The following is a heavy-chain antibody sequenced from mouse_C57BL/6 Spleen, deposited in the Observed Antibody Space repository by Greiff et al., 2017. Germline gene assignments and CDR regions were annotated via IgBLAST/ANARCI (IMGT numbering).Heavy chain of an antibody. J-gene: IGHJ2*01. D-gene: IGHD1-1*01. CDR3: ARSPIITTGFYYFDY. CDR1: GYTFTSYW. V-gene: IGHV1-52*01. Sequence: QVQLQQPGAELVRPGSSVKLSCKASGYTFTSYWMHWVKQRPIQGLEWIGNIDPSDRETHYNQKFKDKATLTVDKSSSTAYMQLSSLTSEDSAVYYCARSPIITTGFYYFDYWGQGTTLTVSS. CDR2: IDPSDRET.